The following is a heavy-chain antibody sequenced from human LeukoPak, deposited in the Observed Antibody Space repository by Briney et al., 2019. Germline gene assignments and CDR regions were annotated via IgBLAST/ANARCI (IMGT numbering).Heavy chain of an antibody. CDR3: ATVLNDYGDYDVDSVVDP. V-gene: IGHV1-2*02. D-gene: IGHD4-17*01. J-gene: IGHJ5*02. Sequence: GASVKVSCKASGYTFTGYYMHWVRQAPGQGLEWMGWINPNSGGTNYAQKFQGRVTMTRNTSISTAYMELSSLRSEDTAVYYCATVLNDYGDYDVDSVVDPWGQGTLVTVSS. CDR2: INPNSGGT. CDR1: GYTFTGYY.